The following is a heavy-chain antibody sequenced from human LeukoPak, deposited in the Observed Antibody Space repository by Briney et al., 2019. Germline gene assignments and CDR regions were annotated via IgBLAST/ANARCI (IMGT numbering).Heavy chain of an antibody. CDR1: GGSISSGYY. V-gene: IGHV4-38-2*02. J-gene: IGHJ5*02. CDR2: IYHSGST. CDR3: ARAWFGESPP. D-gene: IGHD3-10*01. Sequence: SQTLSLTCTVSGGSISSGYYWGWIRQPPGKGLEWIGSIYHSGSTYYNPSLKSRVTISVDTSKNQFSLKLSSVTAADTAVYYCARAWFGESPPWGQGTLVTVSS.